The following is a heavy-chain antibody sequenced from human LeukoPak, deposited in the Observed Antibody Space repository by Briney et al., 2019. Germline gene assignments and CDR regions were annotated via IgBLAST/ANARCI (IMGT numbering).Heavy chain of an antibody. CDR1: GFTFSSYS. V-gene: IGHV3-48*04. Sequence: GGSRRLSCAASGFTFSSYSMNWVRQAPGKGLEWVSYISSSSSTIYYADSVKGRFTISRDNAKNSLYLQMNSLRAEDTAVYYCARVGQWLVRDAFDIWGQGTMVTVSS. CDR3: ARVGQWLVRDAFDI. CDR2: ISSSSSTI. J-gene: IGHJ3*02. D-gene: IGHD6-19*01.